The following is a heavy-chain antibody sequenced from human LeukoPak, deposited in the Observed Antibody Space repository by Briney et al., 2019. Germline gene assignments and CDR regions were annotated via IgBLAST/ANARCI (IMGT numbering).Heavy chain of an antibody. Sequence: SETLSLTCTVSGGSISSGDYYWSWIRQPPGKGLEWIGYIYYSGSTYYNPSLKSRVTISVDTSKNRFSLKLSSVTAADTAVYYCARVGDYGSGSYLDYWGQGTLVTVSS. D-gene: IGHD3-10*01. J-gene: IGHJ4*02. CDR3: ARVGDYGSGSYLDY. CDR2: IYYSGST. CDR1: GGSISSGDYY. V-gene: IGHV4-30-4*01.